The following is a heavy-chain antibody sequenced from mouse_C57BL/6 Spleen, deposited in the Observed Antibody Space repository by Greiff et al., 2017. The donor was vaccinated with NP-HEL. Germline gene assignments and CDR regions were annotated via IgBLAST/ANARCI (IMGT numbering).Heavy chain of an antibody. Sequence: GGGLVQPKGSLKLSCAASGFSFNTYAMNWVRQAPGKGLEWVARIRSKSNNYATYYADSVKDRFTISRDDSESMLYLQMNNLKTEDTAMYYCVRQTGAYWGQGTLVTVSA. D-gene: IGHD4-1*01. V-gene: IGHV10-1*01. J-gene: IGHJ3*01. CDR1: GFSFNTYA. CDR2: IRSKSNNYAT. CDR3: VRQTGAY.